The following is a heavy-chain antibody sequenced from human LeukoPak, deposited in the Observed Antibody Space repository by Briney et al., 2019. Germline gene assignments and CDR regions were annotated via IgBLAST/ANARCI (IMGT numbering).Heavy chain of an antibody. J-gene: IGHJ4*02. Sequence: ASVKVSCKASGYTFTGYYMHWVRQAPGQGLEWMGWINPNSGGTNYAQKFRGRVTMTRDTSISTAYMELSRLRSDDTAVYYYARGELVDTAMPGGSWGQGTLVTVSS. CDR2: INPNSGGT. D-gene: IGHD5-18*01. CDR1: GYTFTGYY. CDR3: ARGELVDTAMPGGS. V-gene: IGHV1-2*02.